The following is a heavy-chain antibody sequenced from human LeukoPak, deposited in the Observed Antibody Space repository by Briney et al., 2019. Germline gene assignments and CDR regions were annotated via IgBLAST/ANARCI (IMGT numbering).Heavy chain of an antibody. CDR3: ARDRQAADDNWFDP. V-gene: IGHV4-34*01. CDR1: GGSFSGYY. J-gene: IGHJ5*02. CDR2: INHSGST. Sequence: SETLSLTCAVYGGSFSGYYWSWIRQPPGKGLEWIGEINHSGSTNYNPSLKSRVTISLDTSKNQFSLKLSSVTAADTAVYYCARDRQAADDNWFDPWGQGTLVTVSS. D-gene: IGHD6-13*01.